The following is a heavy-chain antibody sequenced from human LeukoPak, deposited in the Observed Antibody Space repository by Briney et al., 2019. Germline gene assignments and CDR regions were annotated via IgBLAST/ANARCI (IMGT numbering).Heavy chain of an antibody. CDR1: GFTFSSYA. CDR2: ISGSGGST. CDR3: AKEVNYDSSGYPFDY. D-gene: IGHD3-22*01. V-gene: IGHV3-23*01. J-gene: IGHJ4*02. Sequence: GGSLRLSCAASGFTFSSYAMSWVRQAPGKGLEWVSAISGSGGSTYYADSVKGRFTTSRDNSRNTLYLQMNSLRAEDTAVYYCAKEVNYDSSGYPFDYWGQGTLVTVSS.